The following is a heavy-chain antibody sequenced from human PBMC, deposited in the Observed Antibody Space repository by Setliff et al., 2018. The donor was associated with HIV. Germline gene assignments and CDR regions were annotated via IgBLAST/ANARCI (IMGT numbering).Heavy chain of an antibody. J-gene: IGHJ4*02. CDR3: ARQPLYFGEPYYFDY. V-gene: IGHV4-39*01. D-gene: IGHD3-10*01. CDR1: NVAISSNSYY. Sequence: ASETLSLTCAVYNVAISSNSYYWGWIRQPPGKGLEWIGSISQSGTTYYSPSLKNRVTISVDTSRNRFSLKLGSVSASDTANYYCARQPLYFGEPYYFDYWGLGTLVTVPQ. CDR2: ISQSGTT.